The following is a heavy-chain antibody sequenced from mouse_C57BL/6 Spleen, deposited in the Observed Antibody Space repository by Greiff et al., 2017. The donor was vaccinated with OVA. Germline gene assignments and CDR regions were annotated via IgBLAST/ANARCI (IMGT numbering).Heavy chain of an antibody. D-gene: IGHD1-1*01. Sequence: QVQLQQSGAELARPGASVKLSCKASGYTFTSYGISWVKQRTGQGLEWIGEIYPRSGNTYYNEKFKGKATLTADKSSSTAYMELRSLTSEDSAVYFCASYYYGSSPYFDYWGQGTTLTVSS. V-gene: IGHV1-81*01. CDR1: GYTFTSYG. J-gene: IGHJ2*01. CDR2: IYPRSGNT. CDR3: ASYYYGSSPYFDY.